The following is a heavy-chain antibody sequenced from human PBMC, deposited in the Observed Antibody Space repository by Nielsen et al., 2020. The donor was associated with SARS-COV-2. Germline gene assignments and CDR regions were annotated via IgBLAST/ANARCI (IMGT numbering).Heavy chain of an antibody. CDR1: GFTFSNYW. CDR3: ARFSRSQEVV. V-gene: IGHV3-7*05. D-gene: IGHD3-16*01. J-gene: IGHJ6*02. Sequence: GSLKISCAASGFTFSNYWMSWVRQAPGKGLEWVANIKQDGSQKVYVDSMEGRFTISRDNAKNSLYLQMNNLRAEDTAVYYCARFSRSQEVVWGQGTTVTVSS. CDR2: IKQDGSQK.